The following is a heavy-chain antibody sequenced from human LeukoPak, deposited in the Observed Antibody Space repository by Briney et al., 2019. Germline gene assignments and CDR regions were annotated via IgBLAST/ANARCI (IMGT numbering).Heavy chain of an antibody. CDR1: GFTFSNYA. CDR3: AKDRGIAVAGILFWFDP. Sequence: GGSLRLSCAASGFTFSNYAMSWVRQAPGKGLEWVSAISGSGGSTYYADSVKGRFTISRDNSKNTLYLQMNSLRAEDTAVYYCAKDRGIAVAGILFWFDPWGQGTLVTVSS. CDR2: ISGSGGST. D-gene: IGHD6-19*01. J-gene: IGHJ5*02. V-gene: IGHV3-23*01.